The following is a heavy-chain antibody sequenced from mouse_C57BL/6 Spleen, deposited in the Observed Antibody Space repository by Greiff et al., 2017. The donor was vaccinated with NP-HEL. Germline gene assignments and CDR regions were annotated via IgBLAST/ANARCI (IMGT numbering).Heavy chain of an antibody. Sequence: EVHLVESEGGLVQPGRSMKLSCTASGFTFSDYYMAWVRQVPEKGLEWVANINYDGSSTYYLDSLKSRFIISRDNAKNILYLQMSSLKSEDTATYYCARVVGGNYAMDYWGQGTSVTVSS. CDR2: INYDGSST. J-gene: IGHJ4*01. D-gene: IGHD1-3*01. V-gene: IGHV5-16*01. CDR1: GFTFSDYY. CDR3: ARVVGGNYAMDY.